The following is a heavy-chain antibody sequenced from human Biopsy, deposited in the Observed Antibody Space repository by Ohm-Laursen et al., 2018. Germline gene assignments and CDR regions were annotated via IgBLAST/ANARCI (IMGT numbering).Heavy chain of an antibody. CDR3: ATLTEDYGASPDS. CDR1: GGIFSSYA. J-gene: IGHJ4*02. D-gene: IGHD4-17*01. V-gene: IGHV1-69*04. Sequence: SSVKVSCKASGGIFSSYAMSWVRQAPGQGLEWMGRIIPLLGITNYAQKFQGRVTISADKSTSTAYMELSSLRSEDTAVYFCATLTEDYGASPDSWGQGTLVVVSS. CDR2: IIPLLGIT.